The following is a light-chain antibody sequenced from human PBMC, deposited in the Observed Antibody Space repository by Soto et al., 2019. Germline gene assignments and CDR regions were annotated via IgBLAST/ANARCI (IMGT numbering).Light chain of an antibody. CDR2: RNN. Sequence: QSVLTQPPSASGTPGQRVTISCSGSRSNIGGNFVSWYQQLPGTAPKLLIHRNNQRPSGVPDRFSGSKSGTSASLAISGLRSEDEADYYCAAWDDSLSGVVFGGGTKVTVL. CDR1: RSNIGGNF. CDR3: AAWDDSLSGVV. V-gene: IGLV1-47*01. J-gene: IGLJ3*02.